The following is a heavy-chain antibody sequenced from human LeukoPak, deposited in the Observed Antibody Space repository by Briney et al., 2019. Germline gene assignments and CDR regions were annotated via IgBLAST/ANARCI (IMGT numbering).Heavy chain of an antibody. CDR1: GFTFSSYA. CDR2: ISYDGSNK. D-gene: IGHD3-16*01. V-gene: IGHV3-30-3*01. J-gene: IGHJ4*02. Sequence: PGGSLRLSCAASGFTFSSYAMHWVRQAPGKGLEWVAVISYDGSNKYYADSVKGRFTISRDNSKNTLYLQMNSLRAEDTAVYYCARVDDRSAYRPVGDWGQGILVTVSS. CDR3: ARVDDRSAYRPVGD.